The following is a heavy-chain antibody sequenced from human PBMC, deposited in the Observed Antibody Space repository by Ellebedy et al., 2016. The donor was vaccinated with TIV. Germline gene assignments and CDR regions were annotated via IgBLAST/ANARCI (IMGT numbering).Heavy chain of an antibody. CDR2: IYYSGST. J-gene: IGHJ6*02. CDR3: ARGQRGIAVAGIPYYYGMDV. CDR1: GGSVSSGSYY. Sequence: SETLSLXXTVSGGSVSSGSYYWSWIRQPPGKGLEWIGYIYYSGSTNYNPSLKSRVTISVDTSKNQFSLKLSSVTAADTAVYYCARGQRGIAVAGIPYYYGMDVWGQGTTVTVSS. V-gene: IGHV4-61*01. D-gene: IGHD6-19*01.